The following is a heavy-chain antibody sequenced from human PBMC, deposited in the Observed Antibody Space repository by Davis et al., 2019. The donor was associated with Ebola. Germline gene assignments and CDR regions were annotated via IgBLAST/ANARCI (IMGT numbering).Heavy chain of an antibody. CDR1: GYSFTSYW. J-gene: IGHJ5*02. D-gene: IGHD1-7*01. Sequence: GESLKISCKGSGYSFTSYWIGWVRQMPGKGLEWMGIIYPGDSDTRYSPSFQGQVTISADKSISTAYLQWSSLKASDTAMYYCARETGTTPRVRPNWFDPWGQGTLVTVSS. V-gene: IGHV5-51*01. CDR3: ARETGTTPRVRPNWFDP. CDR2: IYPGDSDT.